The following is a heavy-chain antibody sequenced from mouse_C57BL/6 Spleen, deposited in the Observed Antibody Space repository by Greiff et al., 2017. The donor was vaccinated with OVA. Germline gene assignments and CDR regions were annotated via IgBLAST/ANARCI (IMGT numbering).Heavy chain of an antibody. CDR2: INPSSGYT. CDR1: GYTFTSYT. D-gene: IGHD1-1*01. J-gene: IGHJ1*03. V-gene: IGHV1-4*01. Sequence: VQLQQSGAELARPGASVKMSCKASGYTFTSYTMHWVKQRPGQGLEWIGYINPSSGYTKYNQKFKDKATLTADKSSSTAYMQLSSLTSEDSAVYYCARRGVVATGFDVWGTGTTVTVSS. CDR3: ARRGVVATGFDV.